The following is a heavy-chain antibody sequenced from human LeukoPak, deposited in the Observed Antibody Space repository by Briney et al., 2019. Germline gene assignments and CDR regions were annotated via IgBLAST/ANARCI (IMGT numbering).Heavy chain of an antibody. V-gene: IGHV5-51*01. CDR2: IYPGDSDT. J-gene: IGHJ6*03. Sequence: GESLKISCKGSGYSFTSYWIGWVRQMPGKGLEWMGIIYPGDSDTRYSPSFQGQVTISADKSISTAYLQWSSLKASDTAMYYCARQSRSQTTYYYYMDVWGKGTTVTVSS. D-gene: IGHD1-14*01. CDR3: ARQSRSQTTYYYYMDV. CDR1: GYSFTSYW.